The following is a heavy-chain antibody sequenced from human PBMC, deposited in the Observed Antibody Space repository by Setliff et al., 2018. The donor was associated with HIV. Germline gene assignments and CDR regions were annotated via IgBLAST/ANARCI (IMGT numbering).Heavy chain of an antibody. V-gene: IGHV4-59*08. CDR3: ARQGAFCSGTSCYYFDY. CDR2: IYYSGST. J-gene: IGHJ4*02. Sequence: SETLSLTCTVSGGSISSYYWSWIRQPPGKGLEWIGYIYYSGSTNYNPALARRVTMSVNTSKNQFSLELRSVIAADTAVYYCARQGAFCSGTSCYYFDYWGQGILVTVSS. CDR1: GGSISSYY. D-gene: IGHD2-2*01.